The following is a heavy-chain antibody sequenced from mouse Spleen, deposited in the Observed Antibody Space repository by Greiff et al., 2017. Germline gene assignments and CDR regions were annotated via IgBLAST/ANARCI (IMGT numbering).Heavy chain of an antibody. CDR1: GYTFTSYW. V-gene: IGHV1S22*01. Sequence: LQQPGSELVRPGASVKLSCKASGYTFTSYWMHWVKQRPGQGLEWIGNIYPGSGSTNYDEKFKSKATLTVDTSSSTAYMQLSSLTSEDSAVYYCTRHWSGFAYWGQGTLVTVSA. CDR3: TRHWSGFAY. J-gene: IGHJ3*01. D-gene: IGHD4-1*01. CDR2: IYPGSGST.